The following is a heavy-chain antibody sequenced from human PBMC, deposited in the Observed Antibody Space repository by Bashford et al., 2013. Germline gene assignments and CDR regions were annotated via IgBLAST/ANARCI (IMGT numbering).Heavy chain of an antibody. CDR1: GFTFSSYE. CDR2: ISSSGSTI. V-gene: IGHV3-48*03. Sequence: GSLRLSCAASGFTFSSYEMNWVRQAPGKGLEWVSYISSSGSTIYYADSVKGRFTISRDNAKNSLYLQMNSLRAEDTAVYYCARDRGRRWLQLGSYFDYWGQGTLVTVSS. CDR3: ARDRGRRWLQLGSYFDY. J-gene: IGHJ4*02. D-gene: IGHD5-24*01.